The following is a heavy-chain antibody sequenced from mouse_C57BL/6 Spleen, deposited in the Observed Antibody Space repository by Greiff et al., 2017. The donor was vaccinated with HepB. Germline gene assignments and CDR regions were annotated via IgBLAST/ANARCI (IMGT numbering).Heavy chain of an antibody. CDR3: ARPQTSFITTVGNYFDY. D-gene: IGHD1-1*01. J-gene: IGHJ2*01. V-gene: IGHV14-2*01. CDR1: GFNIKDYY. CDR2: IDPEDGET. Sequence: EVKLQESGAELVKPGASVKLSCTASGFNIKDYYMHWVKQRTEQGLEWIGRIDPEDGETKYAPKFQGKATITADTSSNTAYLQLSSLTSEDTAVYYCARPQTSFITTVGNYFDYWGQGTTLTVSS.